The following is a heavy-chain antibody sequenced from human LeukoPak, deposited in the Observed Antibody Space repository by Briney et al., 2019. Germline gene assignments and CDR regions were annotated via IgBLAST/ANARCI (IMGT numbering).Heavy chain of an antibody. J-gene: IGHJ4*02. V-gene: IGHV3-64*01. CDR1: GFTFSSYA. Sequence: GGSLRLSCAASGFTFSSYAMHWVRQAPGKGLEYVSAISSNGGSTYYANSVKGRFTISRDNSKNTLYLQMGSLRAGDMAVYYCARWRQDRYGSGSYWGYDYWGQGTLVTVSS. CDR2: ISSNGGST. D-gene: IGHD3-10*01. CDR3: ARWRQDRYGSGSYWGYDY.